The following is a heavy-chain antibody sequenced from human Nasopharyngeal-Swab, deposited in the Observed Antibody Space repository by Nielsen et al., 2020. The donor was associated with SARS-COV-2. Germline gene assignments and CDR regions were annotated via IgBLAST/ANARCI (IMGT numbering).Heavy chain of an antibody. Sequence: ASVKVSCKASGYTFTSYYMHWVRQAPGQGLEWMGITNPSGGSTSYAQKFQGRVTMSRDTSTSTVYMELSSLRSEDTAVYYCARDRWGVGATPGYWGQGTLVTVSS. CDR1: GYTFTSYY. J-gene: IGHJ4*02. CDR2: TNPSGGST. CDR3: ARDRWGVGATPGY. D-gene: IGHD1-26*01. V-gene: IGHV1-46*01.